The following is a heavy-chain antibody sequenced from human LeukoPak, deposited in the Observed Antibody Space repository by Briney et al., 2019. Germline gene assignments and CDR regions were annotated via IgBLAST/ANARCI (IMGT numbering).Heavy chain of an antibody. CDR3: AKDLRYCSSTSCYFPLDY. D-gene: IGHD2-2*01. CDR2: IRYDGSNK. J-gene: IGHJ4*02. CDR1: GFTFSSYW. V-gene: IGHV3-30*02. Sequence: GGSLRLSCVASGFTFSSYWMTWVRQAPGKGLEWVAFIRYDGSNKYYADSVKGRFTISRDNSKNTLYLQMNSLRAEDTAVYYCAKDLRYCSSTSCYFPLDYWGQGTLVTVSS.